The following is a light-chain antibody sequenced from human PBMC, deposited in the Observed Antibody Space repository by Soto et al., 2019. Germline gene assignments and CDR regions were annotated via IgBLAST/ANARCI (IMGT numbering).Light chain of an antibody. Sequence: EIVLTQSPSTLSLSPGERATLSCRASQSVRSSYLAWFQQKPGQAPRLLIYGASSRATGIPDRFSGSESGTDFTLTISRLEPEDFAVYYCQQYGSTPKTFGQGTKLEIK. CDR3: QQYGSTPKT. CDR1: QSVRSSY. CDR2: GAS. V-gene: IGKV3-20*01. J-gene: IGKJ2*01.